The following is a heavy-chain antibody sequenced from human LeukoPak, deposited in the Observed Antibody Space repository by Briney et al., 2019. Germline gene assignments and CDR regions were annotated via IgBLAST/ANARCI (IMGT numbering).Heavy chain of an antibody. J-gene: IGHJ4*02. V-gene: IGHV1-18*01. CDR1: GYTLTSYG. D-gene: IGHD6-19*01. CDR2: ISAYNDNT. Sequence: GASVKVSCKASGYTLTSYGITWVRQAPGQGLEWMGWISAYNDNTNYAQKLQGRVTMTTDTSTSTAYMELRSLRSDDTAVYYCAREEQWHFDYWGQGTLVTVSS. CDR3: AREEQWHFDY.